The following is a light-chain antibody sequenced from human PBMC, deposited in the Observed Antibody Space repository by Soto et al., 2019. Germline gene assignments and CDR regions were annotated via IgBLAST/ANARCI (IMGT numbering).Light chain of an antibody. CDR2: GDT. V-gene: IGLV2-14*03. J-gene: IGLJ1*01. CDR1: TRDIGFYDD. Sequence: QSALTQPASVSGSPGQSLTISCTGTTRDIGFYDDVSWYQQYPGKAPKILIYGDTIRPSGISNRVSVSKSGSRASRTISGLRDADEADYYCSSSSTSYFYFFGSGTKVTVL. CDR3: SSSSTSYFYF.